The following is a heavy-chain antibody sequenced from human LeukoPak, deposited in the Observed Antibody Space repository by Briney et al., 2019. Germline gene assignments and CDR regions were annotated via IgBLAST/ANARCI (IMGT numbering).Heavy chain of an antibody. D-gene: IGHD1-26*01. J-gene: IGHJ3*02. Sequence: ASVKVSCKASGYTFTSYYMHWVRQAPGQGLEWMVIINPSGGSTSYAQKFQGRVTMTRDTSTSTVYMELSSLRSEDTAVYYCARDARKGRAFDIWGQGTMVTVSS. V-gene: IGHV1-46*01. CDR2: INPSGGST. CDR3: ARDARKGRAFDI. CDR1: GYTFTSYY.